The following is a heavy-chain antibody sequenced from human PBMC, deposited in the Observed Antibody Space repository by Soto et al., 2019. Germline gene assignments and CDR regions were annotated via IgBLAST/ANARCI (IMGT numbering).Heavy chain of an antibody. Sequence: QVQLQESGPGLVKPSETLSLTCTVSGGSISSYYWSWIRQPPGKGLEWIGYIYYSGSTNYNPSLKSRVTISVDTSKNQFSLKLSSVTAADTAVYYCARDRLLTTVTTGRHLGSFFTFDLWGRGTLVTVSS. CDR3: ARDRLLTTVTTGRHLGSFFTFDL. V-gene: IGHV4-59*01. D-gene: IGHD4-4*01. J-gene: IGHJ2*01. CDR1: GGSISSYY. CDR2: IYYSGST.